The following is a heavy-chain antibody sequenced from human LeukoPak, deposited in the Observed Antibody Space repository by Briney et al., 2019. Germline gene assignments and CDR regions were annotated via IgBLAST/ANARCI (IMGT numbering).Heavy chain of an antibody. CDR2: IYYSGST. CDR1: GGSISSYY. CDR3: ARDRYYYDSSGYREYYFDY. V-gene: IGHV4-59*01. Sequence: PSETLSLTCTVSGGSISSYYWSWIRQPPGKGLEWIGYIYYSGSTNYNPSLKSRVTTSVDTSKNQFSLKLSSVTAADTAVYYCARDRYYYDSSGYREYYFDYWGQGTLVTVSS. J-gene: IGHJ4*02. D-gene: IGHD3-22*01.